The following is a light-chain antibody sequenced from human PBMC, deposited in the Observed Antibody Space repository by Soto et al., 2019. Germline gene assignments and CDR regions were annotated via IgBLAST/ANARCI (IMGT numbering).Light chain of an antibody. CDR2: DVT. CDR3: CSYAGSYNLGV. Sequence: QSVLTQPRSVSGSPGQSVTISCTGTSSDVGGYDFVSWYQQHPGKAPKLTIYDVTKRPSWVPDRFSGAKSGNSASLTISGLRAEDEADYYRCSYAGSYNLGVFGGGTKLTVL. V-gene: IGLV2-11*01. CDR1: SSDVGGYDF. J-gene: IGLJ3*02.